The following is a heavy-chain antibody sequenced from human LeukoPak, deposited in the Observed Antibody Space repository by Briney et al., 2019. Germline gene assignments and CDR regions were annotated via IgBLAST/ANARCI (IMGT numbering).Heavy chain of an antibody. CDR1: GGSISSGGYY. CDR3: ARRTTSWFDP. V-gene: IGHV4-31*03. D-gene: IGHD4-17*01. CDR2: IYYSGST. J-gene: IGHJ5*01. Sequence: PSETPSLTCTVSGGSISSGGYYWSWIRQHPGKGLEWIGYIYYSGSTYYNPSLKSRVTISVDTSKNQFSLKLSSVTAADTAVYYCARRTTSWFDPWGQGTTVTVSS.